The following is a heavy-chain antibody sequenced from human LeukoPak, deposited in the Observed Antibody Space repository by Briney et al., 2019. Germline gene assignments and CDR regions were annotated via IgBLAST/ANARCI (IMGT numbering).Heavy chain of an antibody. J-gene: IGHJ4*02. Sequence: PGESLKISCKGSGYSFTSYWISWVHQMPGKGLEWIGRIDPSDSYTNYSPSFQGHVTISADKSISTAYLQWSSLKASDTAMYYCASEQTYYDILTGYYIGYWGQATLVTVSS. CDR3: ASEQTYYDILTGYYIGY. CDR1: GYSFTSYW. CDR2: IDPSDSYT. V-gene: IGHV5-10-1*01. D-gene: IGHD3-9*01.